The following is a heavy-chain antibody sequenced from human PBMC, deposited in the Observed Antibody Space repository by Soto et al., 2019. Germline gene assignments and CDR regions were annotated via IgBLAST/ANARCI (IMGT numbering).Heavy chain of an antibody. CDR1: GYTFTSYD. Sequence: ASVKVSCKASGYTFTSYDINWVRQATGQGLEWMGWMNPNSGNTGYAQKFQGRVTMTRNTSISTAYMELSSLRSEDTAVYYCARGQGYNWNYYYYYMDGWGKGTTVTVSS. V-gene: IGHV1-8*01. J-gene: IGHJ6*03. D-gene: IGHD1-20*01. CDR3: ARGQGYNWNYYYYYMDG. CDR2: MNPNSGNT.